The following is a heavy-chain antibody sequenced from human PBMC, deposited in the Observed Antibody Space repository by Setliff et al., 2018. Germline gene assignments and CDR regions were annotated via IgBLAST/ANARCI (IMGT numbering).Heavy chain of an antibody. CDR3: ARNIVPLN. CDR2: IIPILGIA. J-gene: IGHJ4*02. Sequence: SVKVSCKASGGTFSSYAISWVRQAPGQGLEWMGGIIPILGIANYAQKFQGRVTITADTSTSTAYMELRSLRSDDTAIYYCARNIVPLNWGQGTLVTVSS. D-gene: IGHD5-12*01. V-gene: IGHV1-69*10. CDR1: GGTFSSYA.